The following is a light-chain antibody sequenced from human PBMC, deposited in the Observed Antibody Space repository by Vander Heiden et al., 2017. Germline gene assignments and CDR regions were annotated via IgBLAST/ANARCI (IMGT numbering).Light chain of an antibody. CDR2: KES. CDR1: QNINRG. CDR3: QQYDTLPWT. Sequence: DIQMTQSPSTLSASVRDIATITRRARQNINRGLAWYQQKPGGAPKLLIYKESTLESGVSSRFSGSGSGTEFTLTISSLQPDDFATYYCQQYDTLPWTFGQGTKVEVK. J-gene: IGKJ1*01. V-gene: IGKV1-5*03.